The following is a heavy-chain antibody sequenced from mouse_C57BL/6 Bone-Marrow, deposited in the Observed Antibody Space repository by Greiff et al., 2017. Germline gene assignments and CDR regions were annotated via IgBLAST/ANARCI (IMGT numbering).Heavy chain of an antibody. J-gene: IGHJ2*01. D-gene: IGHD2-3*01. CDR2: IHPNSGST. V-gene: IGHV1-64*01. CDR1: GYTFTSYW. Sequence: VQLQQPGAELVKPGASVKLSCKASGYTFTSYWMHWVKQRPGQGLEWIGMIHPNSGSTNYNEKFKSKATLTVDKSSSTAYMQLSSLTSEDSAVYYCARSDGYYDYFDYWGKGTTLTVSS. CDR3: ARSDGYYDYFDY.